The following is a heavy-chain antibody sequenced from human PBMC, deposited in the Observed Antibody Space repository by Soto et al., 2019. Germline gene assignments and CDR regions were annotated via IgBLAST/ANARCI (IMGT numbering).Heavy chain of an antibody. CDR1: VFTCSGSA. CDR3: TRLTVRGAYDAFDI. V-gene: IGHV3-73*01. D-gene: IGHD3-10*01. CDR2: IRSKANSYAT. J-gene: IGHJ3*02. Sequence: PXGSPRVSWAASVFTCSGSAMHWVLQASGKGLEWVGRIRSKANSYATAYAASVKGRFTISRDDSKNTAYLQMNSLKTEDTAVYYCTRLTVRGAYDAFDIWGQGTMVTVS.